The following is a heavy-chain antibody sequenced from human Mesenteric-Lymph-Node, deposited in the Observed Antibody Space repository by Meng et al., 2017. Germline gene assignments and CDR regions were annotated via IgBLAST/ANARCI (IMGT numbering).Heavy chain of an antibody. D-gene: IGHD3-16*01. V-gene: IGHV1-2*06. CDR1: GYSFTDYR. J-gene: IGHJ5*02. Sequence: QMNLVQSGAEVKQPGAPVKGSCKASGYSFTDYRIHWLRQAPGQGLEWVGRINPNSGGTNYARKFKGRVTITRDTSISTAYMEVRSLRSDDTAVYYCARDFTQLYQMITPTFDPWGQGTLVTVSS. CDR2: INPNSGGT. CDR3: ARDFTQLYQMITPTFDP.